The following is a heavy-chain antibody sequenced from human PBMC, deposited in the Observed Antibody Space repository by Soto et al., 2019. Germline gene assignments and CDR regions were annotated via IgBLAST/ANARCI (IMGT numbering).Heavy chain of an antibody. CDR2: IYPGDSDT. CDR3: SRHISSNKQNYYYYGMDV. V-gene: IGHV5-51*01. Sequence: GESLKISCKGSGYSFTSYWIGWVRQMPGKGLEWMGIIYPGDSDTRYSPSFQGQVTISADKSISTAYLQWSSLKAPDTAMYYCSRHISSNKQNYYYYGMDVRGQGATVNVS. J-gene: IGHJ6*02. CDR1: GYSFTSYW.